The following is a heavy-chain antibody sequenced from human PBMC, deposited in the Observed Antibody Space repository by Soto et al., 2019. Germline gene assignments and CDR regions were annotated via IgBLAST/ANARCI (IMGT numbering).Heavy chain of an antibody. V-gene: IGHV3-66*01. CDR1: GFIVIRNQ. CDR3: ARESEDLTSNFDY. CDR2: IYSGHTT. J-gene: IGHJ4*02. Sequence: GGSLRLSCVASGFIVIRNQMSWVRQAPGKGLEWVSVIYSGHTTYYGDSMKGRFTISRDNAKNSLYLEMNSLRAEDTAVYYCARESEDLTSNFDYWGQGTLVTVSS.